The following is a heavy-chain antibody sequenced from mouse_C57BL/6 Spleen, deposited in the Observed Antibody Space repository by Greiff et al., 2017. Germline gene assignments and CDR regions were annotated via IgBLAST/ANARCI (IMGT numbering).Heavy chain of an antibody. J-gene: IGHJ2*01. Sequence: VHVKQSGPELVKPGASVKMSCKASGYTFTDYNMHWVKQSHGKSLEWIGYINPNNGGTSYNQKFKGKATLTVNKSSSTAYMELRSLTSEDSAVYYCAREGNWDEDYWGQGTTLTVSS. CDR2: INPNNGGT. D-gene: IGHD4-1*01. CDR3: AREGNWDEDY. CDR1: GYTFTDYN. V-gene: IGHV1-22*01.